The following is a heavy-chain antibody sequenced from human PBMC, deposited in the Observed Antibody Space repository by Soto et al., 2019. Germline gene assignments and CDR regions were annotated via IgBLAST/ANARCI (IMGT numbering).Heavy chain of an antibody. D-gene: IGHD4-4*01. CDR2: IIPILGIA. J-gene: IGHJ6*03. V-gene: IGHV1-69*08. CDR3: ARDEPQDDYSNYGHYYYYYMDV. CDR1: GGTFSSYT. Sequence: QVQLVQSGAEVKKPGSSVKVSCKASGGTFSSYTISWVRQAPGQGLEWMGRIIPILGIANYAQKFQGRVTITADKSTSKAYMELSSLRSEDTAVYYCARDEPQDDYSNYGHYYYYYMDVWGKGTTVTVSS.